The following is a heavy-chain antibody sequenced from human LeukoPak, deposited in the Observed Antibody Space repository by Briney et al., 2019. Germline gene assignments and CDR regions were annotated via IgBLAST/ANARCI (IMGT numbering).Heavy chain of an antibody. CDR1: GCSITSSSYY. J-gene: IGHJ5*02. V-gene: IGHV4-39*07. CDR3: ARRGYSNYVPRGWFDP. Sequence: SETLSLTCTVSGCSITSSSYYWGWIRQPPGKGLEWIGSIYYSGRTYYNPSLKSRVTMSVDTSKNRFSLKVTYVTAADTAVYYCARRGYSNYVPRGWFDPWGQGTLVTVSS. CDR2: IYYSGRT. D-gene: IGHD4-11*01.